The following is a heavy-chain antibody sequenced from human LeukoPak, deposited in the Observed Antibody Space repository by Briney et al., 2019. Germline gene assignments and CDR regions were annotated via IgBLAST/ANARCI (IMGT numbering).Heavy chain of an antibody. D-gene: IGHD5-12*01. J-gene: IGHJ5*02. CDR1: GGSIRSLGYS. Sequence: SETLSLTCSVSGGSIRSLGYSWGWIRQPPGKGLGWIASMYYTGTTYYNPSRKSRVTMSVDTSKNQFSLNLTSVPAADTAVFYCARSVSAYAGRGWFDPWGQGTLVTVSS. CDR3: ARSVSAYAGRGWFDP. CDR2: MYYTGTT. V-gene: IGHV4-39*07.